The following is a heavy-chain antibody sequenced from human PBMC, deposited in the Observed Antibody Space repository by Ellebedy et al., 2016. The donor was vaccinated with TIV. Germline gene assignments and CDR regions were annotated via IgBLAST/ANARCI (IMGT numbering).Heavy chain of an antibody. V-gene: IGHV1-24*01. D-gene: IGHD4-23*01. CDR1: GDTLFDSR. J-gene: IGHJ4*02. CDR2: FDPEDFKI. Sequence: ASVKVSXXISGDTLFDSRTHWVRQAPGKGLEWMGGFDPEDFKIIYAQKFQGRLIVTQDTPTDTVYMELSSLISDDTAVYYCVTNLAATVATPRKYWGQGTLVTVSS. CDR3: VTNLAATVATPRKY.